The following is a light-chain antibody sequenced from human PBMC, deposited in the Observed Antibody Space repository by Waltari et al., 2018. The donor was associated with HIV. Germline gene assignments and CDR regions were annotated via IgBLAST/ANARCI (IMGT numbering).Light chain of an antibody. CDR3: SSYTTSSTWV. Sequence: QSTLTQPPSVSGSLGQSVTIACSGTSSDIGSYNRVSWYQQPPGTAPKLLIYSVAKRCSGDGVRVVVSESGNTAALTISGLQAEDEADYYCSSYTTSSTWVFGGGTQLTVL. V-gene: IGLV2-18*02. CDR2: SVA. CDR1: SSDIGSYNR. J-gene: IGLJ3*02.